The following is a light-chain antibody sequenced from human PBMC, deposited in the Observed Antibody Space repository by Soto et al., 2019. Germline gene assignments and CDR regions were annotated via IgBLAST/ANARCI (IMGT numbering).Light chain of an antibody. CDR2: SAS. J-gene: IGKJ1*01. Sequence: EIVLTQSPGTLSLSPGERATLSCRASQSISSSFLAWYQQKPGQPPRLLIYSASGRATGIPDRFSGSGSGTDFTLTISSLEPDDSAVYYCQQYGIAPCTFVQGTQVDIK. CDR3: QQYGIAPCT. CDR1: QSISSSF. V-gene: IGKV3-20*01.